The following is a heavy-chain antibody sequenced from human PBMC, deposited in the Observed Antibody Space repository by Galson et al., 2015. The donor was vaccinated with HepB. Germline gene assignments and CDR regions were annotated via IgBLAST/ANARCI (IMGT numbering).Heavy chain of an antibody. Sequence: SLRLSCAGSGFTFNSAWMKWVRQPPGKGLEWVGRMKTRSEGGAVDYAAPVRGRFTISRDDSKDMQFLQMNSLKIEDTGVYYCTVDVPGRGSGEFDYWGQGTLVTVSS. V-gene: IGHV3-15*01. CDR3: TVDVPGRGSGEFDY. CDR1: GFTFNSAW. D-gene: IGHD3-10*01. J-gene: IGHJ4*02. CDR2: MKTRSEGGAV.